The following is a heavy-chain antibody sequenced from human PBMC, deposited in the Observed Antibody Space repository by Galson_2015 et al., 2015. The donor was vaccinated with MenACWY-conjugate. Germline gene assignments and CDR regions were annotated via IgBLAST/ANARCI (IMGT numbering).Heavy chain of an antibody. D-gene: IGHD6-13*01. Sequence: QSGAEVKKPGESLRISCKGSGYSFSSYWIAWVRQMPGKGLEWMGVVYPDDSDTRYSPSFEGQVTISVDKSISTAYLQWTSLEASDTAMYYCARPASGYSSSCDYWGQGTLVTVSS. V-gene: IGHV5-51*01. CDR1: GYSFSSYW. CDR2: VYPDDSDT. J-gene: IGHJ4*02. CDR3: ARPASGYSSSCDY.